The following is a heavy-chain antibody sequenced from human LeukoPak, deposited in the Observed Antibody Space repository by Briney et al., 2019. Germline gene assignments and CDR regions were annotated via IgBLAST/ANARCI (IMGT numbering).Heavy chain of an antibody. J-gene: IGHJ3*02. CDR3: ARGGMRDAFDI. CDR1: GGSISSGGYY. Sequence: SSETLSLTCTVSGGSISSGGYYWSWIRQHPGKGLEWIGYIYYSGSTYYNPSLKSRLTMSLDTSKNQFSLKLSSVTAADTAVYYCARGGMRDAFDIWGQGTRVTVSS. D-gene: IGHD1-1*01. V-gene: IGHV4-31*03. CDR2: IYYSGST.